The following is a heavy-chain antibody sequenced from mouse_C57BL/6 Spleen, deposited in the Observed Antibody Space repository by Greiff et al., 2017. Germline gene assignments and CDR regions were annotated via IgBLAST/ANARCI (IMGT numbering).Heavy chain of an antibody. J-gene: IGHJ3*01. CDR3: ARDSSGYGFAY. CDR2: INPNNGGT. V-gene: IGHV1-26*01. CDR1: GYTFTDYY. D-gene: IGHD3-2*02. Sequence: EVQLQQSGPELVKPGASVKISCKASGYTFTDYYMNWVKQSHGKSLEWIGDINPNNGGTSYNQKFKGKATLTVDKSSSTAYMALRSLTSEDSAVYYCARDSSGYGFAYWGQGTLVTVSA.